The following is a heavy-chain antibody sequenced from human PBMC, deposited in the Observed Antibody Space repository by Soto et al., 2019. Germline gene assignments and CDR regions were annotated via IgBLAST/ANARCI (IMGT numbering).Heavy chain of an antibody. Sequence: SETLSLTCSVSGDSIIRYYWSWIRQPPWKGLEWIGYMYNTGSTIYNPSLKSRVTISVDTSKNQFSLKLNSVTAADTAVYYCARDLWGYCGADCYPLDVWGQGTTVTVSS. V-gene: IGHV4-59*01. CDR3: ARDLWGYCGADCYPLDV. CDR1: GDSIIRYY. J-gene: IGHJ6*02. D-gene: IGHD2-21*02. CDR2: MYNTGST.